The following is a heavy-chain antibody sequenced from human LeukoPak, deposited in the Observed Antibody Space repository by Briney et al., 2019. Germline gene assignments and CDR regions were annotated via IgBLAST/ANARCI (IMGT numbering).Heavy chain of an antibody. D-gene: IGHD3-10*01. J-gene: IGHJ6*02. CDR2: INHSGST. CDR3: ARGSYYYGSGTSPRYYYGMDV. CDR1: GGSFSGYY. V-gene: IGHV4-34*01. Sequence: PSETLSLTCAVYGGSFSGYYWSWLRQPPGKGLEWIGEINHSGSTNYNPSLKSRVTISVDTSKNQFSLKLSSVTAADTAVYYCARGSYYYGSGTSPRYYYGMDVWGQGTTVTVSS.